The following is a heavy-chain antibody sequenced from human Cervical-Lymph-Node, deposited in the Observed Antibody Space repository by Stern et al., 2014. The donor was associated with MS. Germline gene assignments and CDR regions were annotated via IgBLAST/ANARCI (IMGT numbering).Heavy chain of an antibody. CDR3: ARVGGGKGYFSS. CDR1: GFTFSNYR. CDR2: TSYDGSDK. J-gene: IGHJ5*02. V-gene: IGHV3-30*03. D-gene: IGHD3-16*01. Sequence: QVQLVQSGGGVVQPGRSLKLSCGASGFTFSNYRMHWVRQVPGKGLEWVAVTSYDGSDKYYADYVKGRFTISRDNLKNTLYLEMSSLRSEDTAVYFCARVGGGKGYFSSWGQGTLVTVSS.